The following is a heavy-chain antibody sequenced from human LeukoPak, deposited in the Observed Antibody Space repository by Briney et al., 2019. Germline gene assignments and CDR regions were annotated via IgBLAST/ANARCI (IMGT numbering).Heavy chain of an antibody. Sequence: GGSLRLSCAASGFTFSSYAMSWVRQAPGKGLEWVSAISGSGGSTYCADSVKGRFTISRDNSKNTLYLQMNSLRAEDTAVYYCAKDRDGYSYYFDYWGQGTLVTVSS. J-gene: IGHJ4*02. D-gene: IGHD5-24*01. CDR2: ISGSGGST. CDR1: GFTFSSYA. CDR3: AKDRDGYSYYFDY. V-gene: IGHV3-23*01.